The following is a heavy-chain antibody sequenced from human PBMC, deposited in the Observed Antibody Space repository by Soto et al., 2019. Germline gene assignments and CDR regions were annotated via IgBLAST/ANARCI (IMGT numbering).Heavy chain of an antibody. J-gene: IGHJ5*02. V-gene: IGHV4-4*07. CDR1: GDSLSGYF. D-gene: IGHD2-2*02. Sequence: SETLSLTCTVSGDSLSGYFWSWIRQPADKGLEWIERIYGSGTTIYNPSLRGRVTISLDTSKNQFSLKLTSVTAADSVVYCCAQDIPGGIPPPWGHGPLVTV. CDR2: IYGSGTT. CDR3: AQDIPGGIPPP.